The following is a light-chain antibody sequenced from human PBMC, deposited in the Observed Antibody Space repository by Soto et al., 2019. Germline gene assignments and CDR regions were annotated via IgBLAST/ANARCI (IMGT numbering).Light chain of an antibody. CDR3: QQYNDNWT. CDR1: QSISCW. V-gene: IGKV1-5*03. J-gene: IGKJ1*01. Sequence: DIQMTQSPSTLSASVGDRVTITCRASQSISCWLAWYQQKPGTAPKLLIYKASTLQSGVPSRFSGSGSGTEFTLTISSLQPDDSATYYCQQYNDNWTFGQGTKVEIK. CDR2: KAS.